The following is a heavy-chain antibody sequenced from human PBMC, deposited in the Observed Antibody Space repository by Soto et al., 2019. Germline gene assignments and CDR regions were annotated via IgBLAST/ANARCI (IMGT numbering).Heavy chain of an antibody. V-gene: IGHV3-23*01. J-gene: IGHJ6*02. D-gene: IGHD6-6*01. CDR3: AKTIATLLIAARPDFGYYGMDV. CDR1: GFTFSSYA. Sequence: GGSLRLSCAASGFTFSSYAMSWVRQAPGKGLEWVSAISGSGGSTYYADSVKGRFTISRDNSKNTLYLQMNSLRAEDTAVYYCAKTIATLLIAARPDFGYYGMDVWGQGTTVTVSS. CDR2: ISGSGGST.